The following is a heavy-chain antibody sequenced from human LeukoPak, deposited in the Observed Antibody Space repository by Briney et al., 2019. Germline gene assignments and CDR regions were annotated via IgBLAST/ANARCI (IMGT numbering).Heavy chain of an antibody. J-gene: IGHJ4*02. CDR1: GFIVSSNY. CDR3: ARGLSSCDY. D-gene: IGHD3-10*01. V-gene: IGHV3-53*01. CDR2: IYSGGTT. Sequence: GGSLRLSCAASGFIVSSNYVSWVRQAPGKGLEWVSVIYSGGTTYYADSVKGRFTMSRDNSKNTLYLQMNSLRAEDTAVYYCARGLSSCDYWGQGTLVTVSS.